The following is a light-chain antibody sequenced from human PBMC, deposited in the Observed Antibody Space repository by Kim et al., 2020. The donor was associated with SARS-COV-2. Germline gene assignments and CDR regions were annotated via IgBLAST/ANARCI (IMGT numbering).Light chain of an antibody. CDR1: SRRSYY. J-gene: IGLJ2*01. CDR3: NSRDTSDNHLVV. CDR2: GKD. V-gene: IGLV3-19*01. Sequence: LGQTIRMTCQGDSRRSYYASWYQQKPGQAPVLVIYGKDNRPSGIPGRFSGSSSGNTASLTITGTQEEDEADYYCNSRDTSDNHLVVFGGGTKLTVL.